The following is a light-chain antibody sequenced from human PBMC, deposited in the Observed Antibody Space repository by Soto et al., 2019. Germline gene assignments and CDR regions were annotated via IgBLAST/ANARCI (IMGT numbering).Light chain of an antibody. V-gene: IGLV2-23*01. J-gene: IGLJ3*02. Sequence: QSALTQPASVSGSPGQSITISCTGTGSDVGRYNLVSWYQQHPGKAPKLVIYEDTKRPAGTSSRFSGSKSANTASLTVSGRQAEDEADYYCCSYAGGNNWVFGGGTKLTVL. CDR1: GSDVGRYNL. CDR2: EDT. CDR3: CSYAGGNNWV.